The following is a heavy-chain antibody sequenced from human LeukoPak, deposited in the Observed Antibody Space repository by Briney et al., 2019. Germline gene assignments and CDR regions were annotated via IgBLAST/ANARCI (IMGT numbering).Heavy chain of an antibody. Sequence: GASVKVSCKASGYSFTSYYMHWVRQAPGQGLEWMGWINTNTGNPTYAQGFTGRFVFSLDTSVSTAYLQISSLKAEDTAVYYCASGAESYGSGSWRYWGQGTLVTVSS. CDR2: INTNTGNP. J-gene: IGHJ4*02. D-gene: IGHD3-10*01. CDR1: GYSFTSYY. V-gene: IGHV7-4-1*02. CDR3: ASGAESYGSGSWRY.